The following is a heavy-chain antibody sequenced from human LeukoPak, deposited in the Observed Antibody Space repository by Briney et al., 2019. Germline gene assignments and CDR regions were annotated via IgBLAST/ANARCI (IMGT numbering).Heavy chain of an antibody. Sequence: SETLSLTCTVSGGSIISYYWSWIRQPAGKGLEWIGRIYTSGSTNYNPSLKGRVTMSVDTSKSQFSLRLSSVTAADTAVYYCARSFISVAGTFDSWGQGTLVTVSS. CDR3: ARSFISVAGTFDS. D-gene: IGHD6-19*01. CDR2: IYTSGST. CDR1: GGSIISYY. V-gene: IGHV4-4*07. J-gene: IGHJ4*02.